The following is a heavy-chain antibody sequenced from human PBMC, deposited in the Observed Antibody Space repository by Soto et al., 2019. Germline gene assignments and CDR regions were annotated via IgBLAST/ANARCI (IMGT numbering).Heavy chain of an antibody. Sequence: EVQLVESGGGLVQPGGSLRLSCAASGFTFSSYWMHWVRQAPGKGLVWVSRINSDGSSTSYADSVKGRFTISRDNAKNKLYLQMNSLRAEDTAVYYCAREKDTAMVLPWFDPWGQGTLVTVSS. V-gene: IGHV3-74*01. CDR2: INSDGSST. CDR1: GFTFSSYW. CDR3: AREKDTAMVLPWFDP. D-gene: IGHD5-18*01. J-gene: IGHJ5*02.